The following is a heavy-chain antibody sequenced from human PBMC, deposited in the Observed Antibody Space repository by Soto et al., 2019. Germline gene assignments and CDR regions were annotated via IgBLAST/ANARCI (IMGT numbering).Heavy chain of an antibody. CDR2: IYSGGST. Sequence: VGSLRLSCAASGFTVSSNYMSWVRQAPGKGLEWVSVIYSGGSTYYADSVKGRFTISRDNSKNTLYLQMNSLRAEDTAVYYCARYITMVRGYGMDVWGQGTTVTVSS. V-gene: IGHV3-53*01. D-gene: IGHD3-10*01. CDR3: ARYITMVRGYGMDV. CDR1: GFTVSSNY. J-gene: IGHJ6*02.